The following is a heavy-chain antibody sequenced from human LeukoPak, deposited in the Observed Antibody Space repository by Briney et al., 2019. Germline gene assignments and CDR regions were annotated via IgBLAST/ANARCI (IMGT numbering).Heavy chain of an antibody. J-gene: IGHJ4*02. CDR2: IYYSGST. V-gene: IGHV4-31*03. CDR1: GDSISSRGYY. CDR3: AITRIAAAGAPAYYFDN. Sequence: SETLSLTCTVSGDSISSRGYYWSWIRQHPGKGLEWIGYIYYSGSTYYNPSLKSRLTLSVDTSKNQFSLKVNSVTAADTAVYYCAITRIAAAGAPAYYFDNWGQGTQVTVSS. D-gene: IGHD6-13*01.